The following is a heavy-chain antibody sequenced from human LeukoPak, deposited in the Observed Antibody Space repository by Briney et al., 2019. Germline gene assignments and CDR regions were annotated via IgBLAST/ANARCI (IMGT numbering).Heavy chain of an antibody. V-gene: IGHV4-59*01. D-gene: IGHD3-3*01. CDR1: GXSISSYY. CDR2: IYYSGST. J-gene: IGHJ4*02. CDR3: ARGQAIFGVVITESYYFDY. Sequence: SETLSLTCTVSGXSISSYYWSWIRQPPGKGLEWIGHIYYSGSTNYNPSLKSRVTISVDTSKNQFSLKLSSVTAADTAVYYCARGQAIFGVVITESYYFDYWGQGTLVTVSS.